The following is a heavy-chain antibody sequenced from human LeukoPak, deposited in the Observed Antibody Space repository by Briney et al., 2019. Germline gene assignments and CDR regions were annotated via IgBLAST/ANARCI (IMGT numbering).Heavy chain of an antibody. J-gene: IGHJ5*02. CDR2: IYYSGST. Sequence: PSETLSLTCTASGGSISSSSYYWGRIRQPPGKGLEWIGSIYYSGSTYYNPSLKSRVTISVDTSKNQFSLKLSSVTAADTAVYYCASEVSAAGGSWFDRWGQGTLVTVSS. D-gene: IGHD6-13*01. CDR3: ASEVSAAGGSWFDR. V-gene: IGHV4-39*01. CDR1: GGSISSSSYY.